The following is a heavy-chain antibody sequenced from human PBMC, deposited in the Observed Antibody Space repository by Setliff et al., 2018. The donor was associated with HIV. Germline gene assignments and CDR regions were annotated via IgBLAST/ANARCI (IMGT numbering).Heavy chain of an antibody. Sequence: ASVKVSCKASGYTFTGYYMHWVRQAPGQGLEWLGRINPNSGGTNYAQKFQGRVTMTRDGAISTVYMELSRLRSDDTAVFYCATWGGSPDGYFYYYMDVWGKGTMVTVSS. V-gene: IGHV1-2*06. CDR2: INPNSGGT. J-gene: IGHJ6*03. CDR1: GYTFTGYY. CDR3: ATWGGSPDGYFYYYMDV. D-gene: IGHD1-26*01.